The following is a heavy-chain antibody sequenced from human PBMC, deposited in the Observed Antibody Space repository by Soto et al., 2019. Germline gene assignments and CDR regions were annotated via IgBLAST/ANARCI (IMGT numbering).Heavy chain of an antibody. CDR3: ARDKGAGLVYYGMDV. V-gene: IGHV4-31*03. Sequence: QVQLQESGPGLVKPSQTLSLTCTVSGGSISSGGYYWSWIRQHPGKGLEWIGYIYYSGSTYYNPSRKGRVTISVDTSKNQFSLKLSSVTAADTAVYYCARDKGAGLVYYGMDVWGQGTTVTVSS. CDR1: GGSISSGGYY. D-gene: IGHD3-16*01. J-gene: IGHJ6*02. CDR2: IYYSGST.